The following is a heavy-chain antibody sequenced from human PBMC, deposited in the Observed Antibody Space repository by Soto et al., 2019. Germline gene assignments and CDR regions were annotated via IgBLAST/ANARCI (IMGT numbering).Heavy chain of an antibody. CDR2: ISSRSDI. Sequence: PVGSLRLSCVCSVFTFSTYSINCVRQSPGKGLEWVSSISSRSDIYYADSVKGRFTISRDNAKNSVSLQMNSLRAEDTAVYYCAREFPAWPIDYGLEVWGQGTTVTVSS. J-gene: IGHJ6*02. V-gene: IGHV3-21*01. CDR3: AREFPAWPIDYGLEV. CDR1: VFTFSTYS.